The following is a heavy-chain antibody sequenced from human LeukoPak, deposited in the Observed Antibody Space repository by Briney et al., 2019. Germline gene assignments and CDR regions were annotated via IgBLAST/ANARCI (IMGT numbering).Heavy chain of an antibody. Sequence: SVKVSCKASGGTFSSYAISWVRQAPGQGLEWMGRIIPILGIANYAQKFQGRVTITADKSTSTAYMELSSLRSEDTAVYYCARGYYYDSSGYSTSYDYWGQGTLVTVSS. D-gene: IGHD3-22*01. V-gene: IGHV1-69*04. J-gene: IGHJ4*02. CDR3: ARGYYYDSSGYSTSYDY. CDR2: IIPILGIA. CDR1: GGTFSSYA.